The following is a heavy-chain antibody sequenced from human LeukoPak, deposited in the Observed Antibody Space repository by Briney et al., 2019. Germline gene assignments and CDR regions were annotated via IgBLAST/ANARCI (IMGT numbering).Heavy chain of an antibody. V-gene: IGHV3-48*01. Sequence: GGSLRLSCAASGFTFSSYSMNWVRRAPGKGLEWVSYISSSSSTIYYADSVKGRFTISRDNAKNSLYLQMNSLRADHTAVYNWACDMILWFGEPYYFDYWGQGTLVTVSS. CDR1: GFTFSSYS. D-gene: IGHD3-10*01. J-gene: IGHJ4*02. CDR2: ISSSSSTI. CDR3: ACDMILWFGEPYYFDY.